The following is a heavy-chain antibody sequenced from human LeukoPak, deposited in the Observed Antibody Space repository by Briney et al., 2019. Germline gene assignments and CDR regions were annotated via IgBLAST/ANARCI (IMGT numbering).Heavy chain of an antibody. V-gene: IGHV3-64*01. Sequence: GGSLRLSCAASGFTFSGYAMHWVRQAPGKGLEYVSAISTTGGRTYYVNSVRGRFTISRDNAKNSLHLQMHSLRAEDTAVYYCVRDNPRCCGVVPANIDDYWGQGTLVTVSS. CDR2: ISTTGGRT. CDR3: VRDNPRCCGVVPANIDDY. J-gene: IGHJ4*02. CDR1: GFTFSGYA. D-gene: IGHD2-15*01.